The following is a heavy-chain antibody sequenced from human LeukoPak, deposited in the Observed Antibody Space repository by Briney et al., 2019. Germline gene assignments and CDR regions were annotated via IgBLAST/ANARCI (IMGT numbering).Heavy chain of an antibody. CDR2: ILCDAGA. J-gene: IGHJ4*02. V-gene: IGHV4-39*01. CDR3: ARLERVWGSYRSVHFDY. D-gene: IGHD3-16*02. CDR1: GASTTTTIHY. Sequence: SETLSLTCTVSGASTTTTIHYWRWLRQHPGKGRGWIAYILCDAGASYNPSLKSRVTISVDTSKNQSSLKLTSVTAADTAVYYCARLERVWGSYRSVHFDYWGQGTLVTVSS.